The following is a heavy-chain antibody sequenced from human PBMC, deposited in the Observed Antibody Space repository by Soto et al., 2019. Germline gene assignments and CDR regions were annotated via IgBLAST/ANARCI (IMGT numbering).Heavy chain of an antibody. V-gene: IGHV4-59*08. D-gene: IGHD2-8*01. CDR2: IYYSGST. CDR3: AAYCTNGVCYNHNRFDP. CDR1: GGSISSYY. Sequence: SETLCLTCTVSGGSISSYYWSWIRQPPGKGLEWIGYIYYSGSTNYNPSLKSRVTISVDTSKNQFSLKLSSVPAAHTAVYYCAAYCTNGVCYNHNRFDPWGHGPLVTVSS. J-gene: IGHJ5*02.